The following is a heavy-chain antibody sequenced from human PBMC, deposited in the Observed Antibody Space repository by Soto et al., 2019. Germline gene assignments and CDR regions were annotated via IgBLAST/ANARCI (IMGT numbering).Heavy chain of an antibody. D-gene: IGHD5-12*01. CDR2: MNPNTGDT. CDR3: ARGDGYIFDY. Sequence: QVQLVQSGAEVKKPGASVKVSCKASGYTFISYDINWVRQATGQGLEWMGWMNPNTGDTGYAQKFQGRVTMTRNTSINTANLVLSSLRSDDTAVYFCARGDGYIFDYWGQGTLVTVSS. CDR1: GYTFISYD. V-gene: IGHV1-8*01. J-gene: IGHJ4*02.